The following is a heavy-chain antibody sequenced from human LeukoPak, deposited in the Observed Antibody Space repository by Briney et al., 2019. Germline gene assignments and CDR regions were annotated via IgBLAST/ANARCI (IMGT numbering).Heavy chain of an antibody. CDR2: IKRDGSEK. Sequence: GGSLRLSCGVSGFTVSSYWMSWVRQAPGKGLEWVANIKRDGSEKFYVDSVKGRFTISRDNAKNSLYLQMNSLRAEDTAVYYCARGGYYDTTGNDYWGQGTLVTVSS. D-gene: IGHD3-22*01. CDR3: ARGGYYDTTGNDY. CDR1: GFTVSSYW. J-gene: IGHJ4*02. V-gene: IGHV3-7*01.